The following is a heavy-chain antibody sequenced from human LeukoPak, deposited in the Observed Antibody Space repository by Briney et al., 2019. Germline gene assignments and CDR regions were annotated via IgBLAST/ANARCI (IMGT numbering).Heavy chain of an antibody. J-gene: IGHJ6*03. CDR3: AREDSSSSPYYYYMDV. D-gene: IGHD6-6*01. Sequence: ASVKVSCKASGYTFTSYGISWVRQAPGQGLEWMGWIRAYNGNTNYAQKLQGRVTMTTDTSTSTAYMELRSLRSDDTAVYYCAREDSSSSPYYYYMDVWGKGTTVTVSS. CDR1: GYTFTSYG. CDR2: IRAYNGNT. V-gene: IGHV1-18*01.